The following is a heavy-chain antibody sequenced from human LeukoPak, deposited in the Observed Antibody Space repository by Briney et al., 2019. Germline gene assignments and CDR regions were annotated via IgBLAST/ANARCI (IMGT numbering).Heavy chain of an antibody. Sequence: ASVKVSCKVAGNSLTRSEFSMHWVRQSPGKGLEWMGGFDPEVGETIYAQEFQGRLTMTEDTTTDTAYMELSSLRSEDTAIYYCATDLLARGLKTFDPWGQGTLVTVSS. CDR3: ATDLLARGLKTFDP. V-gene: IGHV1-24*01. J-gene: IGHJ5*02. CDR1: GNSLTRSEFS. CDR2: FDPEVGET.